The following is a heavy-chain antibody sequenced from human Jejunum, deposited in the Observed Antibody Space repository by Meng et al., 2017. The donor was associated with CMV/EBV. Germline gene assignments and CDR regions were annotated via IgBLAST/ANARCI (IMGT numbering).Heavy chain of an antibody. J-gene: IGHJ4*02. CDR2: VNTGNGNT. CDR1: GYTVSSYG. V-gene: IGHV1-3*04. CDR3: SMDTSDYYYKY. D-gene: IGHD3-22*01. Sequence: SCKAAGYTVSSYGSQWERRAPEQRKEWMGWVNTGNGNTKDYRTFHNRVTTTRDASASTDYMQISSPRSEATAVYYCSMDTSDYYYKYWGQGTLVTVSS.